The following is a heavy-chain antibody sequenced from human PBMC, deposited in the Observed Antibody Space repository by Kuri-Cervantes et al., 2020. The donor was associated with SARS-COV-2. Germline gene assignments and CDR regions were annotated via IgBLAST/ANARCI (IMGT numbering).Heavy chain of an antibody. V-gene: IGHV4-59*12. CDR2: IYYSGST. J-gene: IGHJ4*02. CDR3: ASYHQLLPRRSFGY. Sequence: SETLSLTCTVSGGSISSYYWSWIRQPPGKGLEWIGYIYYSGSTNYNPSLKSRVTISVDTSKNQFSLKLSSVTAADTAVYYCASYHQLLPRRSFGYWGQGTLVTVSS. CDR1: GGSISSYY. D-gene: IGHD2-2*01.